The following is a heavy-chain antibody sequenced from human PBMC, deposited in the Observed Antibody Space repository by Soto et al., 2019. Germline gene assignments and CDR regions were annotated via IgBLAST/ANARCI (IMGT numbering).Heavy chain of an antibody. V-gene: IGHV3-21*01. CDR3: ARGGRRSGYYMDV. CDR2: ISSSSTSI. D-gene: IGHD2-15*01. Sequence: EVQLVESGGGLVKPGGSLRLSCAASGFSFSTYTMNWVRQAPGKGLEWVSSISSSSTSIYYADSMKGRFTISRDNAKNSLYVQMDSLRAEDTAVYYCARGGRRSGYYMDVWGKGITVTVSS. J-gene: IGHJ6*03. CDR1: GFSFSTYT.